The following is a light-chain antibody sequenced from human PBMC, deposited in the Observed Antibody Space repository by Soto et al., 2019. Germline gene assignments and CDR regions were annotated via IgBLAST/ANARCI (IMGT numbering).Light chain of an antibody. J-gene: IGKJ1*01. CDR3: QQSIRT. CDR2: DAL. V-gene: IGKV1-5*01. Sequence: DIQMTQSPSTLSASVGDRVAITCRASQSITNRLAWYQLKPGKAPKVLIYDALNLESGVPSRFSGSGYGTEFTLTISSLQPDDFATYYCQQSIRTFGQGTKVDIK. CDR1: QSITNR.